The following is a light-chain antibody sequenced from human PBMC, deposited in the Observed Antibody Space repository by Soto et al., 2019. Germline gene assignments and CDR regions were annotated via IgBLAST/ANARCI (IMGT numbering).Light chain of an antibody. V-gene: IGKV1-33*01. CDR1: QDISKF. J-gene: IGKJ3*01. Sequence: DIQMTQSPSSLSASIGDRVSITCQASQDISKFLNWYQHKPGQAPTLLIYDASKSHLGVPSRFSGSRSGTDFTFTISSLQPEDHATYYCQQYETRPYTFGPGTKVDVK. CDR2: DAS. CDR3: QQYETRPYT.